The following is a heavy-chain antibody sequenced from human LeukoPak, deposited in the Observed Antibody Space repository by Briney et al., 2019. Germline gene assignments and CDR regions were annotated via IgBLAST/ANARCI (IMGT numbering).Heavy chain of an antibody. Sequence: VASVKVSCKASEYTFTSYDINWVRQATGQGLEWMGWTNPNSGNTGYAQKFQGRVTMTRNTSISTAYMGLSSLRSEDTAVYYCARYSVLRYFDDDAFDIWGQGTMVTVSS. CDR1: EYTFTSYD. V-gene: IGHV1-8*01. CDR2: TNPNSGNT. J-gene: IGHJ3*02. CDR3: ARYSVLRYFDDDAFDI. D-gene: IGHD3-9*01.